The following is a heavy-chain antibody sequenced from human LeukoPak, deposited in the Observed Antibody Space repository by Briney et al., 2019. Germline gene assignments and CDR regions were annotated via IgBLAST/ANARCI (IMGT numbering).Heavy chain of an antibody. Sequence: GGSLRLSCAASGFTFSSYAMHWVRQAPGKGLEWVAVISYDGSNKYYADSVKGRFTISRDNSKNTLYLQMNSPRAEDTAVYYCARSTPYYDFWSGYYTGGYWGQGTLVTVSS. D-gene: IGHD3-3*01. J-gene: IGHJ4*02. CDR3: ARSTPYYDFWSGYYTGGY. V-gene: IGHV3-30*04. CDR2: ISYDGSNK. CDR1: GFTFSSYA.